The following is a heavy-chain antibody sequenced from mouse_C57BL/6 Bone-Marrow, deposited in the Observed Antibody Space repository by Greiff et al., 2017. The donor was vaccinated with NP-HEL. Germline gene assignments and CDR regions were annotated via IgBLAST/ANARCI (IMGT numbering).Heavy chain of an antibody. CDR2: IYPGGGYT. J-gene: IGHJ3*01. V-gene: IGHV1-63*01. Sequence: QVQLKESGAELVRPGTSVKMSCKASGYTFTNYWIGWAKQRPGHGLEWIGDIYPGGGYTNYNEKFKGKATLTADKSSSTAYMQFSSLTSEDSAIYYCARRGYDYSFAYWGQGTLVTVSA. CDR1: GYTFTNYW. D-gene: IGHD2-4*01. CDR3: ARRGYDYSFAY.